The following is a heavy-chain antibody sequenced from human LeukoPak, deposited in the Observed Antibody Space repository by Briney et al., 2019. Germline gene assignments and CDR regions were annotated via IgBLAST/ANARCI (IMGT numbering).Heavy chain of an antibody. D-gene: IGHD3-10*01. J-gene: IGHJ4*02. CDR1: GITLSNYG. CDR2: LSGSGGGT. CDR3: AKRGVVIRVFLVGFHKEAYYFDS. Sequence: GPLRLSCAVSGITLSNYGMSWVRQAPGKGLEWLAGLSGSGGGTNYADSVQGRFTISRDNPKNTLYLQMNSLRAEDTAVYFCAKRGVVIRVFLVGFHKEAYYFDSWGQGALVTVSS. V-gene: IGHV3-23*01.